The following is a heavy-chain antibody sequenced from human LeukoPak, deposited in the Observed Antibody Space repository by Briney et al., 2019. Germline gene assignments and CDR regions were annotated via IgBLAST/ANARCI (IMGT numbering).Heavy chain of an antibody. V-gene: IGHV3-21*01. CDR3: ARSYGSGSFDFDY. Sequence: PGGSLRLSCAASGFTFSSYSMNWVRQAPGKGLEWVSSISSSSSYIYYADSVKGRFTVSRDNAKNSLYLQMNSLRAEDTAVYYCARSYGSGSFDFDYWGQGTLVTVSS. D-gene: IGHD3-10*01. CDR1: GFTFSSYS. J-gene: IGHJ4*02. CDR2: ISSSSSYI.